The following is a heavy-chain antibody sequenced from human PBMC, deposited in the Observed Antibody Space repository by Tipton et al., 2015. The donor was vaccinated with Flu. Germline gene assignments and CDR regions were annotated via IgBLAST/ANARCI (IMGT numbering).Heavy chain of an antibody. J-gene: IGHJ5*01. V-gene: IGHV4-38-2*01. CDR1: ADSIGRSYC. CDR2: ICPGSP. D-gene: IGHD4-11*01. CDR3: ARRTFSNYVSEPKNWFDF. Sequence: TLSLTCSVSADSIGRSYCWGWIRQPPGKGLEWIGNICPGSPYYNPSLRSRVTMSVARSNDQFSLRLTSVTAADTAVYFCARRTFSNYVSEPKNWFDFWGQGTLVTVSS.